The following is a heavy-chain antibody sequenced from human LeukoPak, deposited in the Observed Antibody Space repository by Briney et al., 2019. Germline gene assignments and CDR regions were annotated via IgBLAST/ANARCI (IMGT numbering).Heavy chain of an antibody. D-gene: IGHD5-18*01. V-gene: IGHV4-4*02. CDR1: GGSSSSGNW. J-gene: IGHJ4*02. Sequence: KPSGTLSLTCCVSGGSSSSGNWWSWVRQPPGKGLEWIGEIYHSGSTNYNPSLKSRVTISVDKAKNQFSLKLNSVAAADTAVYYCAREGSSGYSLGHWGQGTLVTVSP. CDR3: AREGSSGYSLGH. CDR2: IYHSGST.